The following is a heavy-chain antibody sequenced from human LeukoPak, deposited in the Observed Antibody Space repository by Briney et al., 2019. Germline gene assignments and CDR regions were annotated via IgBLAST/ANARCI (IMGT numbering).Heavy chain of an antibody. CDR2: INSDGSST. CDR1: GFTFSSYW. J-gene: IGHJ6*02. Sequence: PGGSLRLSCAASGFTFSSYWMHWVRQAPGKGLVWVSRINSDGSSTSYADSVKGRFTISRDNAKNTLYLQMNSLRAEDTAVYYCARVDRLTIFGVVNTGYYYYGMDVWGQGTTVTVSS. CDR3: ARVDRLTIFGVVNTGYYYYGMDV. D-gene: IGHD3-3*01. V-gene: IGHV3-74*01.